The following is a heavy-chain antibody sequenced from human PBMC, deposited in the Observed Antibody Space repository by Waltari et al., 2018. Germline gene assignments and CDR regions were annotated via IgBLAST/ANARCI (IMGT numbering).Heavy chain of an antibody. Sequence: QVQLVQSGAEVKKPGASVKVSCKASGYSFTNYAIHWVRQAPGQGLEWMGWVNTDNGNTKYSQEFQDRVTITRDTSASTAYMELNSLRSEDMGVYYCTREPLGGDDAFDNWGQGTLVTVSS. CDR3: TREPLGGDDAFDN. CDR2: VNTDNGNT. CDR1: GYSFTNYA. V-gene: IGHV1-3*03. J-gene: IGHJ4*02. D-gene: IGHD2-21*02.